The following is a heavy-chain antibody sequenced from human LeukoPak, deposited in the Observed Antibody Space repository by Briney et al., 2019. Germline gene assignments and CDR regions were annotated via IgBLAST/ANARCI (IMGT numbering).Heavy chain of an antibody. J-gene: IGHJ6*02. CDR1: GFTFSSYW. D-gene: IGHD2-2*02. V-gene: IGHV3-7*01. CDR2: IKQDGSEK. Sequence: GGSLGLSCAASGFTFSSYWMSWVRQAPGKGLEWVANIKQDGSEKYYVDSVKGRFTISRDNAKNSLYLQMNSLRAEDTAVYYCARSAAIRNKNYYYYYGMDVWGQGTTVTVSS. CDR3: ARSAAIRNKNYYYYYGMDV.